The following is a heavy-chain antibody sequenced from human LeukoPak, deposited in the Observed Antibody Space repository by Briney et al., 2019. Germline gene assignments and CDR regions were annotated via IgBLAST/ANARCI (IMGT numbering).Heavy chain of an antibody. CDR3: ARDSLGAGTVGATSGY. V-gene: IGHV4-39*02. Sequence: SETLSLTCTVSGGSISSSSFYWGWIRQSPWKGLEWIGTIYYSGNTYYNPSLKSRVTISVDTSKNQFSLKLSSVTAADTAVYYCARDSLGAGTVGATSGYWGQGTLVTVSS. CDR2: IYYSGNT. J-gene: IGHJ4*02. D-gene: IGHD1-26*01. CDR1: GGSISSSSFY.